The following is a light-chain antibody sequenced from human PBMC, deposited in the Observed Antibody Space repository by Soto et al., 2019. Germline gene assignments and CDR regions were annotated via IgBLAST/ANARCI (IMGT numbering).Light chain of an antibody. Sequence: DMVLTQSPGTLSLSPGERATLSCRASRGLASSYLGWYQQKPGQPPRLILYAAYKRATGIPDRFSGSGSGTDFTLTINRLEPEDSAVYYCQQYGSSPPYTCGQGTKVDIK. V-gene: IGKV3-20*01. CDR1: RGLASSY. CDR3: QQYGSSPPYT. CDR2: AAY. J-gene: IGKJ2*01.